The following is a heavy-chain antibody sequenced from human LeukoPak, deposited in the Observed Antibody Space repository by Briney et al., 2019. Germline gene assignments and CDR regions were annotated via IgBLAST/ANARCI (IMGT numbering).Heavy chain of an antibody. CDR3: TRETSSRYFDY. Sequence: ASVKVSCKASGYTLTSYDINWVRQATGQGLEWMGWMNPNSGRTGYTQNFQGRITITRNTSISTAYMELNSLRSEDTAVYYCTRETSSRYFDYWGQGTLVTVSS. CDR1: GYTLTSYD. J-gene: IGHJ4*02. CDR2: MNPNSGRT. V-gene: IGHV1-8*01.